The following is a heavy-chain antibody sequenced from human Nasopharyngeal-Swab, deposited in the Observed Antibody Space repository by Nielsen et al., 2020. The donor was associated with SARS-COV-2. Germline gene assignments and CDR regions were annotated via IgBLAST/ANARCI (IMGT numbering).Heavy chain of an antibody. CDR3: ARVSYDFWSGYHDDY. CDR1: GYNFASYG. Sequence: ASVKVSCKASGYNFASYGISWVRQAPGQGLEWMGWISAYNGNTNYAQKLQGRVTMTTDTSTSTAYMELRSLRSDDTAVYYCARVSYDFWSGYHDDYWGQGTLVTVSS. V-gene: IGHV1-18*04. D-gene: IGHD3-3*01. CDR2: ISAYNGNT. J-gene: IGHJ4*02.